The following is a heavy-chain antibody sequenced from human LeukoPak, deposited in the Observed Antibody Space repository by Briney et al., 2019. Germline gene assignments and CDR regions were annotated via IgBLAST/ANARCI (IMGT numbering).Heavy chain of an antibody. V-gene: IGHV3-30*04. D-gene: IGHD3-16*01. CDR3: ARGGGLDY. J-gene: IGHJ4*02. CDR2: ISYDGSNK. CDR1: GFTFSSYA. Sequence: GGSLRLSSAASGFTFSSYAMHWVRQAPGKGLEWVAVISYDGSNKYYADSVKGRFTISRDNSKNTLYLQMNSLRAEDTAVYYCARGGGLDYWGQGTLVTVSS.